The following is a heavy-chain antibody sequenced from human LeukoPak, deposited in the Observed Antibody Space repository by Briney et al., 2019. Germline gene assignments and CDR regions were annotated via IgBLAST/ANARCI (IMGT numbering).Heavy chain of an antibody. CDR1: GGSISSYY. J-gene: IGHJ6*02. V-gene: IGHV4-4*07. CDR2: IYTSGST. CDR3: ARGWKRTYYGMDV. D-gene: IGHD1-1*01. Sequence: ASETLSLTCTVSGGSISSYYWSWIRQPAGKGLEWIGRIYTSGSTNYNPSLKSRVTISVDTSKNQFSLKLSSVTAADTAVYYCARGWKRTYYGMDVWGQGTTVTVSS.